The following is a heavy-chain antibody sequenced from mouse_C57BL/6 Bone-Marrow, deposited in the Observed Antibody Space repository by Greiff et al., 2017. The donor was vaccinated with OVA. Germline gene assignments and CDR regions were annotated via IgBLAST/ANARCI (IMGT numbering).Heavy chain of an antibody. D-gene: IGHD2-1*01. V-gene: IGHV1-81*01. Sequence: VKLMESGAELARPGASVKLSCKASGYTFTSYGISWVKQRTGQGLEWIGEIYPRSGNTYYNEKFKGKATLTADKSSSTAYMELRSLTSEDSAVYFCARVYYGSSTVGYFDVWGTGTTVTVSS. J-gene: IGHJ1*03. CDR3: ARVYYGSSTVGYFDV. CDR1: GYTFTSYG. CDR2: IYPRSGNT.